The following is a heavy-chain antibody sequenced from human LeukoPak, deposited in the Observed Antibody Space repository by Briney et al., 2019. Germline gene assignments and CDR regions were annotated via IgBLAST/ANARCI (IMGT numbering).Heavy chain of an antibody. CDR1: GYTFTSYY. V-gene: IGHV1-46*01. J-gene: IGHJ4*02. CDR3: ARVGGPYCSSTSCLGRHFDY. D-gene: IGHD2-2*01. CDR2: INPSGGST. Sequence: GASVKVSCKASGYTFTSYYMHWVRQAPGQGLEWMGIINPSGGSTSYAQKFQGRVTMTRDMSTSTVYMELSSLRSEDTAVYYCARVGGPYCSSTSCLGRHFDYWGQGTLVTVSS.